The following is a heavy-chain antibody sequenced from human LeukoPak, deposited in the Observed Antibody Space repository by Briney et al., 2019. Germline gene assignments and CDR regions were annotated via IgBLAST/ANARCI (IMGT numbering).Heavy chain of an antibody. D-gene: IGHD3-3*01. CDR1: GGSIRNYI. CDR3: ARSYDTNFDY. J-gene: IGHJ4*02. V-gene: IGHV4-59*01. Sequence: PSETLSLTCSVSGGSIRNYIWSWIRQPPGKGLEWIGYIYFSGSTSYNPSLKSRVTISVDRSKNQFSLKLSSVAAADTAVYYCARSYDTNFDYWGQGTLVTVSS. CDR2: IYFSGST.